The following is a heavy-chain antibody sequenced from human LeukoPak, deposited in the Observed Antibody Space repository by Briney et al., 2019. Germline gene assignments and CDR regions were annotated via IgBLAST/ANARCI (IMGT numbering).Heavy chain of an antibody. V-gene: IGHV3-11*01. Sequence: GGSLRLSCAASGFTFSDYYMSWIRQAPGKGLEGVSYISSSGSTIYYADSVKGRFTISRDNAKNSLYLQMNSLRAEDTAVYYCARGTYYYDSSGPGNWGQGTLVTVSS. D-gene: IGHD3-22*01. CDR2: ISSSGSTI. CDR1: GFTFSDYY. CDR3: ARGTYYYDSSGPGN. J-gene: IGHJ4*02.